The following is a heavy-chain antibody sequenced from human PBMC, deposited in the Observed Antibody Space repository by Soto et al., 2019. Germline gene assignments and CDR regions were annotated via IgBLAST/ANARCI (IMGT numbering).Heavy chain of an antibody. CDR3: ARPYSNSWSTYFDY. V-gene: IGHV1-3*04. J-gene: IGHJ4*02. D-gene: IGHD6-13*01. Sequence: QVQLVQSGAEVKKPGASGKVSCKTSGYSFTTYFMHWVRQAPGQRLEWMGWINTGNGDTKYSQQFQGRVTIARDTTASTTYMELSSLRSEDTAVYYCARPYSNSWSTYFDYWGQGNLVTVSS. CDR2: INTGNGDT. CDR1: GYSFTTYF.